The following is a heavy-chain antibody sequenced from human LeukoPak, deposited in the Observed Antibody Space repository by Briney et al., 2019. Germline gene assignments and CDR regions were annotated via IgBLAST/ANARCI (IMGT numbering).Heavy chain of an antibody. CDR2: MNPNSGNT. D-gene: IGHD5-24*01. CDR1: GYTFTSYD. CDR3: ARVGRAVGYINDY. V-gene: IGHV1-8*01. Sequence: WASVKVSCTASGYTFTSYDINWVRQAPGQGLEWMGWMNPNSGNTGYAQKFQGRVTMTRNTSISTAYMELSSLRAEDTAVYYCARVGRAVGYINDYWGQGTLVTVSS. J-gene: IGHJ4*02.